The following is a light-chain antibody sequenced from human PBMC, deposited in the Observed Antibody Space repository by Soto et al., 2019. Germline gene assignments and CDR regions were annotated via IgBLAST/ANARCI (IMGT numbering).Light chain of an antibody. CDR2: DTS. CDR3: LLSFSDVEV. J-gene: IGLJ2*01. CDR1: TGAVTSGHY. Sequence: QAVVTQEPSLTVSPGGTVTLTCGSSTGAVTSGHYPYWFQQRPGQAPRTLISDTSNRHSWTPARFSGSLLGGKAALTLSGAQPEDEADYYCLLSFSDVEVFGGGTKLTVL. V-gene: IGLV7-46*01.